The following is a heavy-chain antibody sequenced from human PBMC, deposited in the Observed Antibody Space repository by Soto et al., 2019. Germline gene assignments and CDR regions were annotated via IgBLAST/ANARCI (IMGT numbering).Heavy chain of an antibody. V-gene: IGHV1-3*01. CDR1: GYTFTSYA. CDR2: INAGNGNT. CDR3: VYSPRPHDAFDI. J-gene: IGHJ3*02. D-gene: IGHD6-13*01. Sequence: GASVKVSCKASGYTFTSYAMHWVRQAPGQRLEWMGWINAGNGNTKYSQKFQGRVTITRDTSASTAYMELSSLRSEDTAVYYCVYSPRPHDAFDIWGQGTMVTVSS.